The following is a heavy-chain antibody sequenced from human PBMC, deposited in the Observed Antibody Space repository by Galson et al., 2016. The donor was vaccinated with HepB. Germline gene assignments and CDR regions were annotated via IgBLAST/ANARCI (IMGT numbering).Heavy chain of an antibody. J-gene: IGHJ4*02. Sequence: SLRLSCAVFGFNLNSYSMNWVRQAPGKGLEWISYITSSSSLIFYADPVKGRFTISRDNARNSLYLQMNILRDVDTAVYYCARVVYGSGSYYRFYDYWGQGTLVTVSS. CDR1: GFNLNSYS. D-gene: IGHD3-10*01. CDR3: ARVVYGSGSYYRFYDY. CDR2: ITSSSSLI. V-gene: IGHV3-48*02.